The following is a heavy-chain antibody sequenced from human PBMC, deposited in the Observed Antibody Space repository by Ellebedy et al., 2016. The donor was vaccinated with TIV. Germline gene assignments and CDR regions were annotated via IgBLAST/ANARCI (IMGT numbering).Heavy chain of an antibody. Sequence: GESLKISXAASGFTFSSYVMHWVRQAPGKGLEWVVVLWSDGSNKAYADSVKGRFTISRDTSKNTLYLQMNSLRAEDTAVYYCARHDYGSGSYYSPEFDYWGQGALVTVSS. CDR2: LWSDGSNK. CDR1: GFTFSSYV. CDR3: ARHDYGSGSYYSPEFDY. J-gene: IGHJ4*02. V-gene: IGHV3-33*01. D-gene: IGHD3-10*01.